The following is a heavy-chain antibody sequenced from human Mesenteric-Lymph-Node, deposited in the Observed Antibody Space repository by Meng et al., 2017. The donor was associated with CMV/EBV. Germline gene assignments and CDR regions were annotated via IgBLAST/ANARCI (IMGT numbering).Heavy chain of an antibody. Sequence: SGYTFISYYIRWVRQAPGQGLEWMGIISPTYGSTAYAHNFQGRVTMTRDTSTNTVFMELTSLRSEDTAVYYCARYSQPDDYYGMDVWGQGTMVTVSS. CDR2: ISPTYGST. J-gene: IGHJ6*02. D-gene: IGHD2-21*01. CDR1: GYTFISYY. V-gene: IGHV1-46*01. CDR3: ARYSQPDDYYGMDV.